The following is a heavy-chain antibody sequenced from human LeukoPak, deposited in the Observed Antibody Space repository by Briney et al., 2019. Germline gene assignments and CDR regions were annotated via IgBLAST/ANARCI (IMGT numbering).Heavy chain of an antibody. D-gene: IGHD3-22*01. CDR2: IYYSGST. CDR3: ARVTYYYDSSGYYHFDY. Sequence: SETLSLTCAVYGGPFSGYYWSWIRQPPGKGLEWIGSIYYSGSTYYNPSLKSRVTISVDTSKNQFSLKLSSVAAADTAVYYCARVTYYYDSSGYYHFDYWGQGTLVTVSS. V-gene: IGHV4-34*01. J-gene: IGHJ4*02. CDR1: GGPFSGYY.